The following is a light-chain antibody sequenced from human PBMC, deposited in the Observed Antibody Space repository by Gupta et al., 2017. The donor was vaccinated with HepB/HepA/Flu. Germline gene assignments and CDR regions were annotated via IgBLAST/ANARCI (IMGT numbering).Light chain of an antibody. CDR1: QDISSY. CDR3: QQCHSTPYT. V-gene: IGKV1-39*01. CDR2: AAS. J-gene: IGKJ2*01. Sequence: SLSASVGDRVTITCRTSQDISSYLNWYQQKPGQAPKVLIYAASSLESGVPSRFSGSGSGTDFTLTISSLLPEDFAIYYCQQCHSTPYTFGQGTRLEIK.